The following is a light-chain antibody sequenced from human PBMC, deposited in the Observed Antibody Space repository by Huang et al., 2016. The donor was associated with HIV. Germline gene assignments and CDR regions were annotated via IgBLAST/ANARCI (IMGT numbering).Light chain of an antibody. J-gene: IGKJ4*01. CDR2: GSS. V-gene: IGKV3-15*01. Sequence: EIVMTQSPATLSVSPGQRVTLSCRANRSVSTNLAWYQQRHGQAPRLLIYGSSTRAPGIPARFSDSGSGTDFSLTISSLQSEDFALYYCHQYNNWLLSFGGGTRV. CDR1: RSVSTN. CDR3: HQYNNWLLS.